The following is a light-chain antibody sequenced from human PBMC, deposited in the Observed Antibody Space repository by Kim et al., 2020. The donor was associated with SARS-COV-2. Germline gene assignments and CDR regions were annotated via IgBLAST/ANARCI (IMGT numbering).Light chain of an antibody. CDR2: DAS. Sequence: LSPGERATLSCRASQSVSSCLAWYQHKPGQAPRLLIYDASNRATGIPARFSGSGPGTDFTLTISSLEPEDFAVSYCQQHSNCLFTFGPGTKVDIK. J-gene: IGKJ3*01. CDR1: QSVSSC. CDR3: QQHSNCLFT. V-gene: IGKV3D-11*02.